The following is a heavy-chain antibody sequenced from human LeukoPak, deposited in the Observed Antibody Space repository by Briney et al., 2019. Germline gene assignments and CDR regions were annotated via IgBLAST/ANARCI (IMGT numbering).Heavy chain of an antibody. D-gene: IGHD5-18*01. CDR3: ARGTGRLPRSAFDI. J-gene: IGHJ3*02. CDR2: INGDGSSI. CDR1: GLTYRNYW. V-gene: IGHV3-74*03. Sequence: PGGSLRLSCAASGLTYRNYWMHWVRQAPGKGLEWVSRINGDGSSITSVDSVKGRFTISRDNAKNTLHLQMNSLRVEDTAVYYCARGTGRLPRSAFDIWGQGTLVTVSS.